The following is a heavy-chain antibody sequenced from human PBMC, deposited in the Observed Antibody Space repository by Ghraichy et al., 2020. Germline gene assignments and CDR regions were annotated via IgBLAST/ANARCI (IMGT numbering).Heavy chain of an antibody. Sequence: LSLTCAASGFTFSSYSMNWVRQAPGKGLEWVSSISSSSSYIYYADSVKGRFTISRDNAKNSLYLQMNSLRAEDTAVYYCARDPRAVGYFDYWGQGTLVTVSS. CDR2: ISSSSSYI. CDR1: GFTFSSYS. J-gene: IGHJ4*02. D-gene: IGHD2-15*01. V-gene: IGHV3-21*01. CDR3: ARDPRAVGYFDY.